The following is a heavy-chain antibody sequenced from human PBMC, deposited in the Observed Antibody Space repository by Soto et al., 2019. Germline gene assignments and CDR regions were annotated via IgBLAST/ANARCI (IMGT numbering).Heavy chain of an antibody. CDR3: AKVGYGQWLICDY. D-gene: IGHD6-19*01. CDR1: GFTFSSNA. J-gene: IGHJ4*02. Sequence: EVQLLESGGGLEQPGGSLRLSCAASGFTFSSNAMNWVRQAPGKGLEWVATIGPSGTTTYYADSVKGRFTISRDNSKNTLYVQMNSLRAEDTAVYYGAKVGYGQWLICDYWGQGTMVTVSS. V-gene: IGHV3-23*01. CDR2: IGPSGTTT.